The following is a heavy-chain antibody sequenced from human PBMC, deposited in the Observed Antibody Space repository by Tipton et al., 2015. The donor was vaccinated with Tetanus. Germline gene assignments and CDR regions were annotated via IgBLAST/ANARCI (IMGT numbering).Heavy chain of an antibody. V-gene: IGHV4-61*01. Sequence: TLSLTCTVSGGSVSSGSYYWSWIRQPPGKGLEWIGYIYYSGSTNYNPSLKSRVTISVDTPKNQFSLKLSSVTTADTAVYYCARAPDILTGYYAFDIWGQGTMVTVSS. CDR3: ARAPDILTGYYAFDI. J-gene: IGHJ3*02. CDR1: GGSVSSGSYY. D-gene: IGHD3-9*01. CDR2: IYYSGST.